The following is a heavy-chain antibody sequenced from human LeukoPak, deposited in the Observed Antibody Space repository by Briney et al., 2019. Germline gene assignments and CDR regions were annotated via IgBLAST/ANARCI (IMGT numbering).Heavy chain of an antibody. CDR2: FDPEDGET. J-gene: IGHJ4*02. D-gene: IGHD3-3*01. CDR3: ATALFGVFTFDY. V-gene: IGHV1-24*01. Sequence: VASVKVSCKVSGYTLSELSMHWVRQAPGKGLEWMGGFDPEDGETIYAQKFQGRVTMTEDTSTDTAYMELSSLRSEGTAVYYCATALFGVFTFDYWGQGTLVTVSS. CDR1: GYTLSELS.